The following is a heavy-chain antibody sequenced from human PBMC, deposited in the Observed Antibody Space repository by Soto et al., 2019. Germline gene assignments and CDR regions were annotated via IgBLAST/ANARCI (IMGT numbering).Heavy chain of an antibody. CDR3: ARGRQVGSETPGAFDY. CDR2: MNRKSGNT. D-gene: IGHD7-27*01. V-gene: IGHV1-8*01. CDR1: GYTFTSYD. Sequence: ASVKVSCKASGYTFTSYDINWVRQATGQGLEWMGWMNRKSGNTGYAQKFQGRVTMTRNTATSTVYMELSSLRSEDTAVYYCARGRQVGSETPGAFDYWGEGTLVTVSS. J-gene: IGHJ4*02.